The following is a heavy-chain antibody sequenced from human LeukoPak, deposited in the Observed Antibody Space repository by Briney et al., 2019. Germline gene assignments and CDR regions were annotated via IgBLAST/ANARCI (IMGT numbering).Heavy chain of an antibody. V-gene: IGHV3-30-3*01. CDR1: GFTFSNSA. CDR2: ISYDGSHK. Sequence: PGGSLRLSCAASGFTFSNSAMHWVRQAPGKGLEWVAVISYDGSHKYYADSVKGRFTISKDNSKNTLYLQMNSLTVEDTAVYFCARVGSGWYSFAEYWGQGTLVTVSS. CDR3: ARVGSGWYSFAEY. D-gene: IGHD6-19*01. J-gene: IGHJ4*02.